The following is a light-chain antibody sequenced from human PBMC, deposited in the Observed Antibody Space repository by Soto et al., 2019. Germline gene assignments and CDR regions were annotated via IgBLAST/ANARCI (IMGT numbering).Light chain of an antibody. J-gene: IGLJ1*01. CDR1: SSDVGNYNR. Sequence: QSALTQPPSVSGSPGQSVTISCTGTSSDVGNYNRVSWYQQPPGTAPKVIIYEVSNRPSGVPDRSSGSKSGNTASLTISGLQAEDEADYYCRSYTSSSTYVFGTGTKVTVL. CDR3: RSYTSSSTYV. V-gene: IGLV2-18*02. CDR2: EVS.